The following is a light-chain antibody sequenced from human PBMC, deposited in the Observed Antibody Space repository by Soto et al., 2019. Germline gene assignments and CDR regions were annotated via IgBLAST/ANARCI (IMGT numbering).Light chain of an antibody. CDR3: CSYAGSWG. V-gene: IGLV2-11*01. Sequence: QSALTQPRSVSGSPGQSVTISCTGTSSDVGGYNYVSWYQQHPGKAPKLMIYDVSKRPSGVPDRFSGSKSGNTASLTISGLQAEDEADYYCCSYAGSWGFGGGTQLTV. J-gene: IGLJ3*02. CDR2: DVS. CDR1: SSDVGGYNY.